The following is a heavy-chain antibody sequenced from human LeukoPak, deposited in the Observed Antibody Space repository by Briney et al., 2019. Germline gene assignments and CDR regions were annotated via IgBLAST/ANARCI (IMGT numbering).Heavy chain of an antibody. D-gene: IGHD5-18*01. V-gene: IGHV1-69*05. J-gene: IGHJ4*02. CDR1: GGTFSIYA. CDR2: IIPIFGTA. Sequence: ASVKVSCKASGGTFSIYAISWVRQAPGQGLEWMGGIIPIFGTANYAQKFQGRVTITTDESTSTAYMELSSLRSEDTAVYYCARGGAAMVSNAFDYWGQGTLVTVSS. CDR3: ARGGAAMVSNAFDY.